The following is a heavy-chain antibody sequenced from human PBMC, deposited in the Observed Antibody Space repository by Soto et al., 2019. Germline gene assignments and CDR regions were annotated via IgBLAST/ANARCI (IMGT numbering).Heavy chain of an antibody. CDR1: GGTFSSYT. D-gene: IGHD2-2*01. J-gene: IGHJ6*03. V-gene: IGHV1-69*02. Sequence: GASVKVSCKASGGTFSSYTISWVRQAPGQGLEWMGKIIPILGIANYAQKFQGRVTITADKSTSTAYMELSSLRSEDTAVYYCARDRGDIVVVPAAMIGDYYYYMDVWGKGTTVTVSS. CDR3: ARDRGDIVVVPAAMIGDYYYYMDV. CDR2: IIPILGIA.